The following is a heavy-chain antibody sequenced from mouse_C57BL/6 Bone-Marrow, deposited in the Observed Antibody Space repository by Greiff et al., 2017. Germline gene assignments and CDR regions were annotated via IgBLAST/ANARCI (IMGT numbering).Heavy chain of an antibody. J-gene: IGHJ3*01. CDR2: IYPGDGDT. D-gene: IGHD1-1*02. Sequence: VKPGASVKISCKASGYAFSSSWMNWVKQRPGKGLEWIGRIYPGDGDTNYNGKFKGKATLTADKSSSTAYMQLSSLTSEDSAVYFCARIWSFAYWGQGTLVTVSA. CDR3: ARIWSFAY. CDR1: GYAFSSSW. V-gene: IGHV1-82*01.